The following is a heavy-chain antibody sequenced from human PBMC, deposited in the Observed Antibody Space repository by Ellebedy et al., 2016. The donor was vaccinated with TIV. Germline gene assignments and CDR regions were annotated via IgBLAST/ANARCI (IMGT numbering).Heavy chain of an antibody. J-gene: IGHJ6*03. CDR3: ARDGTVLVPAADMDV. CDR2: GYHSGST. CDR1: GYFISDGYY. D-gene: IGHD2-2*01. V-gene: IGHV4-38-2*02. Sequence: SETLSLTCTVSGYFISDGYYWGWIRPPPGKGLEWIGSGYHSGSTFYNPSLKSRVSISVDTTKNQFSLRLASVTAPDTAVYYCARDGTVLVPAADMDVWGKGTTVTVSS.